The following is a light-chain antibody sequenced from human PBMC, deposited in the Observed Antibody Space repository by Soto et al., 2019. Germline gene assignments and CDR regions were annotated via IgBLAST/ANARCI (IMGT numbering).Light chain of an antibody. V-gene: IGLV2-14*01. Sequence: QSALTQPASVSGSPGQSITISCTGTSSDIGGYNYVSWYQQHPGKAPKLMIYDVTHRPSGISQRFSGSKSGNTASLTISELQAEDEADYYCSSYTSTNTYVFGTGTKLTVL. CDR1: SSDIGGYNY. CDR2: DVT. J-gene: IGLJ1*01. CDR3: SSYTSTNTYV.